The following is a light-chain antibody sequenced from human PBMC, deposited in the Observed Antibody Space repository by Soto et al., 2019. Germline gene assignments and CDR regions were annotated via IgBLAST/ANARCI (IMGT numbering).Light chain of an antibody. Sequence: QLVLTQPPSMSGAPGQRVTISCTGSSSNIGAAYAVHWYQLLPGTAPKPLIYDDTNRPSGVPDRFSGSKSGTSASLAITGLQAEDEADYYCQSYDRSLSCSVFGTGTKVTVL. CDR1: SSNIGAAYA. CDR3: QSYDRSLSCSV. J-gene: IGLJ1*01. V-gene: IGLV1-40*01. CDR2: DDT.